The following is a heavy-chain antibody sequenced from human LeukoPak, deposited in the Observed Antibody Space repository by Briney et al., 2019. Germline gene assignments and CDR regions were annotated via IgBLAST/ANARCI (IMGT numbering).Heavy chain of an antibody. CDR1: GGSISSYY. J-gene: IGHJ4*02. Sequence: SQTLSLTCTVSGGSISSYYWSWIRQPPGKGLEWIGYIYHSGSTNYNPSLKSRVTISVDTSKNQFSLKLSSVTAADTAVYYCASLDYGDYVLWGQGTLVTVSS. D-gene: IGHD4-17*01. V-gene: IGHV4-59*08. CDR3: ASLDYGDYVL. CDR2: IYHSGST.